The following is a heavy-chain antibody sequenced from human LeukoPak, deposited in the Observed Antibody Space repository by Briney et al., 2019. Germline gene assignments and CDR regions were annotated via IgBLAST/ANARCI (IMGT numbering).Heavy chain of an antibody. CDR1: GFIFSHYG. Sequence: GGSLRLSCVASGFIFSHYGMHWVRQAPGMGLEWVAVIWLDGGQTHYPDSVKGRFTISRDNSKNTLYLQMGNLRSDDTAVYYCVRGSGGNGYGYWGDYWGQGTLVTVS. CDR3: VRGSGGNGYGYWGDY. V-gene: IGHV3-33*01. J-gene: IGHJ4*02. CDR2: IWLDGGQT. D-gene: IGHD5-12*01.